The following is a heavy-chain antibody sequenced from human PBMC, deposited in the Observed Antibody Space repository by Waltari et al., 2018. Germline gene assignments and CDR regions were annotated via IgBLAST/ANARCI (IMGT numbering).Heavy chain of an antibody. CDR3: ARHSSSGWDIRGPVDY. CDR1: GYSISSGYY. CDR2: IYHSGST. J-gene: IGHJ4*02. Sequence: QVQLQESGPGLVKPSETLSLTCAVSGYSISSGYYWGWIRHPPGKGLEWIGRIYHSGSTYYNPSRKSRVTRSVDTSKNQFSLKLSSVTAADTAVYYCARHSSSGWDIRGPVDYWGQGTLVTVSS. V-gene: IGHV4-38-2*01. D-gene: IGHD6-19*01.